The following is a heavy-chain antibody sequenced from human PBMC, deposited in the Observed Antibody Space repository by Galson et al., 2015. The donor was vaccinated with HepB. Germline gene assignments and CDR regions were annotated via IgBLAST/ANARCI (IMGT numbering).Heavy chain of an antibody. D-gene: IGHD4-23*01. V-gene: IGHV3-66*02. CDR3: ARVGYGGNLGSFDY. CDR1: GFTVSSNY. Sequence: SLRLSCAASGFTVSSNYMSWVRQAPGKGLEWVSVIYSGGSTYYADSVKGRFTISRDNSKNTLYLQMNSLRAEDTAVYYCARVGYGGNLGSFDYWGQGTLVTVSS. CDR2: IYSGGST. J-gene: IGHJ4*02.